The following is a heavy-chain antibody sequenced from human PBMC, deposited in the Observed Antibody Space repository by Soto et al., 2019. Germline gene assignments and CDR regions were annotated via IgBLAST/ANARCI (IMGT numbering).Heavy chain of an antibody. V-gene: IGHV3-30*18. Sequence: GGSLRLSCAASGSTFSSYGMHWVRQAPGKGLEWVAVISYDGSNKYYADSVKGRFTISRDNSKNTLYLQMNSLRAEDTAVYYCAKVSYRGFSCGYVFYGMDVWGQGTTVTVSS. CDR3: AKVSYRGFSCGYVFYGMDV. CDR1: GSTFSSYG. CDR2: ISYDGSNK. D-gene: IGHD5-18*01. J-gene: IGHJ6*02.